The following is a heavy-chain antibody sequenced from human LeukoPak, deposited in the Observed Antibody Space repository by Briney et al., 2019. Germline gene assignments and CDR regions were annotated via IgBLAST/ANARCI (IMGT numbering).Heavy chain of an antibody. J-gene: IGHJ4*02. Sequence: KPSETLSLTCTVSDYSISSGYYWGWIRQPPGKGLEWIGSIFHSGSTNYNPSLKSRVTISVDTSKNQFSLKLSSVTAADTAVYYCARVGPRLRYFDWQFDYWGQGTLVTVSS. D-gene: IGHD3-9*01. CDR2: IFHSGST. V-gene: IGHV4-38-2*02. CDR1: DYSISSGYY. CDR3: ARVGPRLRYFDWQFDY.